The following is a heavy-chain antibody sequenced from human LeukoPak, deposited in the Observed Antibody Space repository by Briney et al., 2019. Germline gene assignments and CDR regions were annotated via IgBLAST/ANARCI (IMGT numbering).Heavy chain of an antibody. CDR2: IKQDGSEK. D-gene: IGHD6-6*01. CDR1: GLTFRNYW. V-gene: IGHV3-7*01. J-gene: IGHJ4*02. Sequence: GGSLRLSCAASGLTFRNYWMSWVRQAPGKGLEWVANIKQDGSEKDYVDSVKGRFTISRDNAKNSLYLQMNSLTAEDTAVYYCARESFAARWDWGQGTLVTVSS. CDR3: ARESFAARWD.